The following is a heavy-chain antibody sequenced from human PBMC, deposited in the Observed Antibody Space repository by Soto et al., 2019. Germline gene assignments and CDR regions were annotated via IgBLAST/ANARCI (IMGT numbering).Heavy chain of an antibody. CDR1: GGSISSYY. D-gene: IGHD3-16*01. CDR3: ARGGGPTNNGMDV. Sequence: SETLSLTCTVSGGSISSYYWSWIRQPPGKGLEWIGYIYYSGSTNYNPSLKSRVTISVDTSKNQFSLKLSSVTAADTAVYYCARGGGPTNNGMDVWGQGTTVTVSS. CDR2: IYYSGST. V-gene: IGHV4-59*01. J-gene: IGHJ6*02.